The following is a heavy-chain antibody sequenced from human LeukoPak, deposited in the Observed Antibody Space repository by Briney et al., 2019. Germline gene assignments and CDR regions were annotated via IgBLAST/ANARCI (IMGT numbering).Heavy chain of an antibody. Sequence: ASVKVSCKASGGTFSSYAISWVRQAPGQGLEWMGWISAYNGNTNYAQKLQGRVTMTTDTSTSTAYMELRSLRSDDTAVYYCARDSSGSYYSRNWFDPWGQGTLVTVSS. J-gene: IGHJ5*02. D-gene: IGHD1-26*01. CDR3: ARDSSGSYYSRNWFDP. CDR1: GGTFSSYA. CDR2: ISAYNGNT. V-gene: IGHV1-18*01.